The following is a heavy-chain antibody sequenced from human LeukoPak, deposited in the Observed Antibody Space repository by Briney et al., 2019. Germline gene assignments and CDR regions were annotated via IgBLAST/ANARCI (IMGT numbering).Heavy chain of an antibody. CDR3: ARGLLPRSGDAFDI. CDR2: IYHSGST. CDR1: GGSFSGYS. D-gene: IGHD2-15*01. Sequence: SETLSLTCAVYGGSFSGYSWSWIRQPPGKGLEWIGYIYHSGSTYYNPSLKSRVTISVDRSKNQFSLKLSSVTAADTAVYYCARGLLPRSGDAFDIWGQGTMVTVSS. J-gene: IGHJ3*02. V-gene: IGHV4-30-2*01.